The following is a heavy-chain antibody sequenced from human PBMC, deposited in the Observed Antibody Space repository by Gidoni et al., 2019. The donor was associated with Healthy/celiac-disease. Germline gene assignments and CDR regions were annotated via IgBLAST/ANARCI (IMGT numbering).Heavy chain of an antibody. D-gene: IGHD5-12*01. V-gene: IGHV4-34*01. CDR2: INHSGST. Sequence: GLEWIGEINHSGSTNYNPSLKSRVTISVDTSKNQFSLKLSSVTAADTAVYYCARGAKMATIYFDLWGRGTLVTVSS. CDR3: ARGAKMATIYFDL. J-gene: IGHJ2*01.